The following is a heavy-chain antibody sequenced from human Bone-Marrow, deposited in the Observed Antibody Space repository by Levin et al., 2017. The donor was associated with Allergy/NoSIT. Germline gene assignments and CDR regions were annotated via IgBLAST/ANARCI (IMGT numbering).Heavy chain of an antibody. Sequence: GGSLRLSCAASGFTFRTFALHWVRQAPGKGLEWVAVISYDGSNKYYAESVKGRFTISRDNSKNTLYLQMNSLRIEDTAVYYCAKEQRGNSAYDPLSLDYWGQGTLVTVSS. D-gene: IGHD5-12*01. CDR1: GFTFRTFA. CDR3: AKEQRGNSAYDPLSLDY. J-gene: IGHJ4*02. CDR2: ISYDGSNK. V-gene: IGHV3-30*04.